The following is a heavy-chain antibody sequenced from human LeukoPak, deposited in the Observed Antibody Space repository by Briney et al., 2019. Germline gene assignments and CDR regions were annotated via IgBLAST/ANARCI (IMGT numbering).Heavy chain of an antibody. V-gene: IGHV3-23*01. J-gene: IGHJ4*02. D-gene: IGHD3-22*01. Sequence: GGSLRLSCAASGFTFSSYAMSWVRQAPGKGLEWVSAISGSGGSTYYADSVKGRFTSSRDNSKNTLYLQMNGLRAEDTAVYYCAKDTINYYDSSGYRRSFDYWGQGTLVTVSS. CDR2: ISGSGGST. CDR3: AKDTINYYDSSGYRRSFDY. CDR1: GFTFSSYA.